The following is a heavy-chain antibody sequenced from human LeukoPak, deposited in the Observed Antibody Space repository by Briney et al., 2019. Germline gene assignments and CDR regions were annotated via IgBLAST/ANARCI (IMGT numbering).Heavy chain of an antibody. CDR1: GGTFISYA. J-gene: IGHJ3*02. CDR2: IIPILGIA. V-gene: IGHV1-69*04. Sequence: ASVKVSCKASGGTFISYAISWVRQAPGQGLEWMGRIIPILGIANYAQKFQGRFTITAHKSTSTAYMELSSLRSEDTTVYYCARVLYTAIVTGAFDIWGQGTMVTVSS. CDR3: ARVLYTAIVTGAFDI. D-gene: IGHD5-18*01.